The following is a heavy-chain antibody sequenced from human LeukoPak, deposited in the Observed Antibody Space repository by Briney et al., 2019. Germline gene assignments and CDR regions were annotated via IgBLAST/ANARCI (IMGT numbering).Heavy chain of an antibody. CDR2: ISTSSSYM. CDR1: GFTFSSYT. D-gene: IGHD1-14*01. V-gene: IGHV3-21*04. Sequence: GGSLRLSCAASGFTFSSYTMTWVRQAPGKGLEWVSSISTSSSYMYYGDSVKGRFTISRDNAKNSLYLQMNSLRAEDTAVYYCAKLGNRIAFDYWGQGTLVTVSS. J-gene: IGHJ4*02. CDR3: AKLGNRIAFDY.